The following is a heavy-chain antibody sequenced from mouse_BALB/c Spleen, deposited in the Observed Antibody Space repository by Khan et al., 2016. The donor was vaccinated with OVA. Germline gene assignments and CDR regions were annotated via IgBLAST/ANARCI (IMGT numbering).Heavy chain of an antibody. V-gene: IGHV1-54*01. J-gene: IGHJ3*01. CDR1: GYAFTNYL. CDR3: SRAGYGFGAY. D-gene: IGHD1-2*01. Sequence: QVQLKQSGAELVRPGTSVKVSCKASGYAFTNYLIAWVKQRPGQGLEWIGVINPGRGGTNYNEKFKDKATLTADKSSSTAYMQLSSLTSDDAAVYFCSRAGYGFGAYWGPETLVTVSA. CDR2: INPGRGGT.